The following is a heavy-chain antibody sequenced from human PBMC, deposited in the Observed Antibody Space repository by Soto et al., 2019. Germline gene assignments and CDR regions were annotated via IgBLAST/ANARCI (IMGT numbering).Heavy chain of an antibody. Sequence: QVTLKESGPVLVKPTETLTLRCTASGLSITDSEMGVSWIRQPPGQPLEWLAHIDSSGEKSYRTFLKSRLAIYKDTSNSQIVLTMTNMDPADTATYYCARRHLAVAVSPWFDPWGQGIPVTVSS. CDR2: IDSSGEK. CDR3: ARRHLAVAVSPWFDP. V-gene: IGHV2-26*01. J-gene: IGHJ5*02. D-gene: IGHD6-19*01. CDR1: GLSITDSEMG.